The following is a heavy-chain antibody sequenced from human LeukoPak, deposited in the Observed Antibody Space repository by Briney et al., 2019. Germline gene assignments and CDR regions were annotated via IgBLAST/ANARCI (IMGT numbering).Heavy chain of an antibody. Sequence: PGGSLRLSCAASGFTFNSYAMSWVRQAPGKGLEWVAVIWYDGSNKYYADSVKGRFTISRDNSKNTLYLQMNSLRAEDTAVYYCARDKDERAAFDIWGQGTMVTVSS. CDR2: IWYDGSNK. V-gene: IGHV3-33*08. CDR1: GFTFNSYA. J-gene: IGHJ3*02. D-gene: IGHD1-1*01. CDR3: ARDKDERAAFDI.